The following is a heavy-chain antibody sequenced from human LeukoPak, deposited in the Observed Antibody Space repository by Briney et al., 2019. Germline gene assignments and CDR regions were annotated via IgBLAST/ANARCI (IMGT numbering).Heavy chain of an antibody. V-gene: IGHV1-2*02. CDR3: ARAHYYYHYMDV. CDR1: GYTLTELS. J-gene: IGHJ6*03. CDR2: INPNSGGT. Sequence: GASVKVSCKVSGYTLTELSMHWVRQAPVKGLEWMGWINPNSGGTNYAQKFQGRVTMTRDTSISTAYMELSRLRSDDTAVYYCARAHYYYHYMDVWGKGTTVTVSS.